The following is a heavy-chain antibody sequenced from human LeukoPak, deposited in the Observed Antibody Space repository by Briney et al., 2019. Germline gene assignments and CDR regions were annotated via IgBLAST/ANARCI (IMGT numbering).Heavy chain of an antibody. CDR3: ARGGSPPEALGDAFDI. J-gene: IGHJ3*02. CDR2: INSDGSST. V-gene: IGHV3-74*01. D-gene: IGHD1-26*01. Sequence: GGSLRLSCAASGFTFSRYWMHWVRQAPEKGLVRVSRINSDGSSTINADSVKGRFTISRDNAKNTLYLQMNSLRVEDTAVYFCARGGSPPEALGDAFDIWGQGTMVAVFS. CDR1: GFTFSRYW.